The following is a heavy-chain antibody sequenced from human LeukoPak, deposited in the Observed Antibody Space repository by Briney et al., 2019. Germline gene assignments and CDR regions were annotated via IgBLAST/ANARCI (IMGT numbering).Heavy chain of an antibody. CDR1: GFTFSSYS. D-gene: IGHD3-10*01. CDR3: AKVRGGCFDY. CDR2: ISSSSSYM. V-gene: IGHV3-21*04. Sequence: GGSLRLSCAASGFTFSSYSMNWLRQAPGKGLEWVSSISSSSSYMYYADSVKGRFTISRDNAKNSLYLQMNSLRAEDTAVYYCAKVRGGCFDYWGQGTLVTVSS. J-gene: IGHJ4*02.